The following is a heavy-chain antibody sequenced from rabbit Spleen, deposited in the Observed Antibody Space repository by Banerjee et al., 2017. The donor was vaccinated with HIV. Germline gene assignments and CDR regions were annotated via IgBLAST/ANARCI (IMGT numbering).Heavy chain of an antibody. CDR1: GVSFSSNYY. J-gene: IGHJ4*01. D-gene: IGHD4-1*01. V-gene: IGHV1S40*01. CDR2: IYAGSSGST. Sequence: QSLEESGGDLVKPGASLTLTCIASGVSFSSNYYMCWVRQAPGKGLECIACIYAGSSGSTYYASWAKGRFTISKTSSTTVTLQMTSLTAADTATYSCARSDGASGWGYALWGPGTLVT. CDR3: ARSDGASGWGYAL.